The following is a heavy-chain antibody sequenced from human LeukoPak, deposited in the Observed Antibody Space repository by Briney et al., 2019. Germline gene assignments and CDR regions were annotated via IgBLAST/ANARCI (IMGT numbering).Heavy chain of an antibody. Sequence: GGSLRLSCAASALTFSSYAMSWFRQPPGKGLEWVSAISGSGGSTYYADSGKGRFTISRDNSKNTLYLQMNSLRAEDTAVYYCAKGAAMVDYWGQGTLVTVSS. CDR3: AKGAAMVDY. CDR2: ISGSGGST. V-gene: IGHV3-23*01. J-gene: IGHJ4*02. CDR1: ALTFSSYA. D-gene: IGHD5-18*01.